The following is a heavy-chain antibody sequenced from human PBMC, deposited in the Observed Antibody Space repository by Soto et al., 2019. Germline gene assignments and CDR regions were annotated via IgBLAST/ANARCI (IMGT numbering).Heavy chain of an antibody. CDR1: GDSISSNNNY. CDR2: ISYSGTT. V-gene: IGHV4-30-4*01. J-gene: IGHJ6*02. Sequence: PSETLSLTCTVSGDSISSNNNYWSWIRQPPGEGLEWIGFISYSGTTSYSPSLKSRVAISLDTSKNQFSLSLSSVTAADTAVYYCARLVITMVRGAKTSYYYYGMDVWGQGTTVTVSS. D-gene: IGHD3-10*01. CDR3: ARLVITMVRGAKTSYYYYGMDV.